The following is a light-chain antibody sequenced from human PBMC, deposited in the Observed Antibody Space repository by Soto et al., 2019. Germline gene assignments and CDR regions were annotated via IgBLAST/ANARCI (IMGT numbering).Light chain of an antibody. CDR1: QSVYRNY. V-gene: IGKV3-20*01. CDR3: KQYGSSPLT. J-gene: IGKJ4*01. CDR2: DAS. Sequence: EIVLTQSPGTLSLSPGERATLSCRASQSVYRNYLAWYQQKPGQAPRLLISDASNRATGIPDRFSGSGSGTDFTLTISRLEPEDFAIYYCKQYGSSPLTFGGGTKVEIK.